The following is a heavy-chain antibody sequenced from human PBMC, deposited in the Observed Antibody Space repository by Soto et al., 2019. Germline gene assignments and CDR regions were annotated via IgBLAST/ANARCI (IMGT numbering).Heavy chain of an antibody. Sequence: QVQLVQSGAEVKKPGSSVKVSCKASGGTFSRYTISWVRQAPGQGPEWMGRIIPILGIANYAQKFQGRVTIPADKSTSTAKMELSSLRSEDTAVYYWAREGAYGDYGYYYGMDVWGQGTTVTVSS. CDR2: IIPILGIA. J-gene: IGHJ6*02. CDR3: AREGAYGDYGYYYGMDV. D-gene: IGHD4-17*01. CDR1: GGTFSRYT. V-gene: IGHV1-69*08.